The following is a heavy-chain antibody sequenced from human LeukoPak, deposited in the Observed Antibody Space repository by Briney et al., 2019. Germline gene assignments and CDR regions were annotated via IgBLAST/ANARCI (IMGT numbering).Heavy chain of an antibody. D-gene: IGHD5-24*01. CDR1: GFTFSSYS. Sequence: GGSLRLSCAASGFTFSSYSMNWVRQAPGKGLEWISYISSSGSTINYADSVKGRFTISRDSSKNTLFLQMNSLRAEDTAVYYCARDGLQLFTPTFDYWGQGTLVTVSS. V-gene: IGHV3-48*01. CDR2: ISSSGSTI. CDR3: ARDGLQLFTPTFDY. J-gene: IGHJ4*02.